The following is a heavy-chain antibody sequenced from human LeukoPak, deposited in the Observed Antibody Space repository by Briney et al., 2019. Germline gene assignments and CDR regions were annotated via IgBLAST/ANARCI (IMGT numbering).Heavy chain of an antibody. CDR2: INPSGGST. CDR3: ARDLPSAAVAGY. Sequence: GASVKVSCKASGYTFTSYYMHWVRQAPGQGLEWMGIINPSGGSTSYAQKFQGRVTMTTDTSTSTAYMELRSLRSDDTAVYYCARDLPSAAVAGYWGQGTLVTVSS. D-gene: IGHD6-19*01. J-gene: IGHJ4*02. CDR1: GYTFTSYY. V-gene: IGHV1-46*01.